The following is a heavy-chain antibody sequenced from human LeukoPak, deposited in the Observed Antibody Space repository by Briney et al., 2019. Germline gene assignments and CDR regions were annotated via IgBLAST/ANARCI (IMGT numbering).Heavy chain of an antibody. CDR3: AKDRRGYSGTFDY. V-gene: IGHV3-9*01. CDR2: ISWNSGSI. D-gene: IGHD5-12*01. CDR1: GFTFDDYA. Sequence: HPGGSLRLSCAASGFTFDDYAMHWVRRAPGKGLEWVSGISWNSGSIGYADSVKGRFTISRDNAKNSLYLQMSSLRAEDTALYYCAKDRRGYSGTFDYWGQGTLVTVSS. J-gene: IGHJ4*02.